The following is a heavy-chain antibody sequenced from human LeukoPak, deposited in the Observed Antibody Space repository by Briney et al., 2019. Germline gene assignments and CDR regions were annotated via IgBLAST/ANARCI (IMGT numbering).Heavy chain of an antibody. J-gene: IGHJ4*02. CDR1: GYTFTSYD. Sequence: GASVKVSCKASGYTFTSYDINWVRQATGQGLEWMGWINPNSGGTNYAQKFQGRVTMTRDTSISTAYMELSRLRSDDTAVYYCARDGAAVPDDYWGQGTLVTVSS. V-gene: IGHV1-2*02. D-gene: IGHD6-13*01. CDR3: ARDGAAVPDDY. CDR2: INPNSGGT.